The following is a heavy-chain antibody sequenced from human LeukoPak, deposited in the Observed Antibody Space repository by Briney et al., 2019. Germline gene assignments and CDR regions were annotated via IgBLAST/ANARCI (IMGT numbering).Heavy chain of an antibody. J-gene: IGHJ4*02. Sequence: ASVKVSCKASGYTLTTYGISWVRQAPGQGLEWMGWISAYNGNTNYAQKLQGRVAMTTDTSTSTAYMELRSLRSDDTAVYYCARDLGAEQWLAPFDLWGQGTLVTVSS. V-gene: IGHV1-18*01. CDR3: ARDLGAEQWLAPFDL. CDR1: GYTLTTYG. D-gene: IGHD6-19*01. CDR2: ISAYNGNT.